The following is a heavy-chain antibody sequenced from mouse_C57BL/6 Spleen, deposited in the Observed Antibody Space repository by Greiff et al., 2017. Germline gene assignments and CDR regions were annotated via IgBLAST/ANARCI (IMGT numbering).Heavy chain of an antibody. J-gene: IGHJ4*01. D-gene: IGHD2-4*01. CDR3: ARDDYDAYAMDY. CDR1: GYTFTSYG. CDR2: IYPRSGNT. V-gene: IGHV1-81*01. Sequence: VHLVESGAELARPGASVKLSCKASGYTFTSYGISWVKQRTGQVLEWIGEIYPRSGNTYYNEKFKGKATLTADKSSSTAYMELRSLTSEDSAVYFCARDDYDAYAMDYWGQGTSVTVSS.